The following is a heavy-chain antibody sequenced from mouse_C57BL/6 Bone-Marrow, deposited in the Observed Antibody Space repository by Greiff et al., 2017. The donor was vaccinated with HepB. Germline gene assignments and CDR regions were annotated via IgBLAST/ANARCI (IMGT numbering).Heavy chain of an antibody. CDR1: GYTFTSYW. CDR3: AVHYYYGSSYDAMDY. V-gene: IGHV1-64*01. Sequence: QVQLQQPGAELVKPGASVKLSCKASGYTFTSYWMHWVKQRPGQGLEWIGMIHPNSGSTNYNEKFKSKATLTVDKSSSTAYMQLSSLTSEDSAVYYCAVHYYYGSSYDAMDYWGQGTSVPVSS. J-gene: IGHJ4*01. D-gene: IGHD1-1*01. CDR2: IHPNSGST.